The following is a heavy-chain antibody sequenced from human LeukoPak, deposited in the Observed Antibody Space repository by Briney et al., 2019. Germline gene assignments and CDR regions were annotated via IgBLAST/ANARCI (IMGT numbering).Heavy chain of an antibody. CDR2: ISAYNGNT. V-gene: IGHV1-18*01. Sequence: ASVKDSCKASGYTFTSYGISWVRPAPGQGLEWMGWISAYNGNTNYAQKLQGRVTMTTDTSTSTAYMELRSLRSDDTAVYYCARVPPLHDVWGPQQHAFDIWGQGTMVTVSS. J-gene: IGHJ3*02. CDR1: GYTFTSYG. D-gene: IGHD3-16*01. CDR3: ARVPPLHDVWGPQQHAFDI.